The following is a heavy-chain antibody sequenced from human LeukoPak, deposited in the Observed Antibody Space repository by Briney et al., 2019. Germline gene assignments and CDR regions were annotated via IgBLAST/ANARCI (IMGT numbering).Heavy chain of an antibody. CDR1: GFTFSSYG. J-gene: IGHJ4*02. D-gene: IGHD6-19*01. V-gene: IGHV3-30*18. Sequence: GGSLRLSCAASGFTFSSYGMHWVRQAPGKGLEWVAVISYDGSNKYYADSVKGRFTISRDNSKNTLYLQMNSLRAEDTAVYYCAKGFGTAVALFDYWGQGTLVTVSS. CDR2: ISYDGSNK. CDR3: AKGFGTAVALFDY.